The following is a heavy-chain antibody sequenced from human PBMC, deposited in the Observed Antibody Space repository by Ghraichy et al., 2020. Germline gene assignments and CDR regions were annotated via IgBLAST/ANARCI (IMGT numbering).Heavy chain of an antibody. CDR3: ARQLRWEYYYGSGSYPYYFDY. CDR2: INHSGST. CDR1: GGSFSGYY. V-gene: IGHV4-34*01. Sequence: SETLSLTCAVYGGSFSGYYWSWIRQPPGKGLEWIGEINHSGSTNYNPSLKSRVTISVDTSKNQFSLKLSSVTAADTAVYYCARQLRWEYYYGSGSYPYYFDYWGQGTLVTVSS. D-gene: IGHD3-10*01. J-gene: IGHJ4*02.